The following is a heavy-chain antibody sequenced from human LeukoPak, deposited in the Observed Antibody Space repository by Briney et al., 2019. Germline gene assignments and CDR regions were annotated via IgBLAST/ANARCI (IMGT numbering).Heavy chain of an antibody. Sequence: GASVKVSCKASGYTFTSFFIHWVRQAPGQGLEWMGWINPNSGGTNYAQKFQGWVTMTRDTSISTAYMELSRLRSDDTAVYYCARAGRIAAAGTKNNWFDPWGQGTLVTVSS. D-gene: IGHD6-13*01. CDR3: ARAGRIAAAGTKNNWFDP. CDR1: GYTFTSFF. J-gene: IGHJ5*02. CDR2: INPNSGGT. V-gene: IGHV1-2*04.